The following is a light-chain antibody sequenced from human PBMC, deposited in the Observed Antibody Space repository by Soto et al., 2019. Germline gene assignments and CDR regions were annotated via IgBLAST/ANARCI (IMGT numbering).Light chain of an antibody. V-gene: IGLV2-14*01. CDR1: TNDVGGNTL. CDR2: DVS. CDR3: SSYTLLATRV. J-gene: IGLJ3*02. Sequence: QSALTQPASVSGSPGQSITISCTGTTNDVGGNTLVSWYQHHPGKAPQLVIFDVSRRPSGVAHLFSGSKSGNTASLTISGLQAEDEDNYYGSSYTLLATRVFGGGTQLTVL.